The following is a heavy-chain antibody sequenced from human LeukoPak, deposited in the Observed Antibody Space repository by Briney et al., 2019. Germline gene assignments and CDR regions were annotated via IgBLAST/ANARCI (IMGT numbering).Heavy chain of an antibody. CDR3: ARHDPDDWYFGL. Sequence: GGSLRLSCAASGFTFSSYAMHWVRQAPGKGLEWVAVISYDGSSKYYADSVKGRFTISRDNSKNTLYLQMNSLRAEDTAVYYCARHDPDDWYFGLWGRGTLVTVSS. J-gene: IGHJ2*01. CDR1: GFTFSSYA. D-gene: IGHD1-14*01. V-gene: IGHV3-30-3*01. CDR2: ISYDGSSK.